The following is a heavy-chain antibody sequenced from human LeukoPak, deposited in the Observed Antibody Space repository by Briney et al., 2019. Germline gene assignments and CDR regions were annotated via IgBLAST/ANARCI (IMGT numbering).Heavy chain of an antibody. J-gene: IGHJ5*02. CDR1: GDSFSSKSAA. Sequence: SQTLSLTCAISGDSFSSKSAAWNWIRQSPSRGLEWLGRTYYRSKWSSGYAESVKSRLTVSPDTSKNQFSLQLRSVTPEDTAVYYCARHYGPWGQGTLVTVSS. V-gene: IGHV6-1*01. CDR3: ARHYGP. D-gene: IGHD3-16*01. CDR2: TYYRSKWSS.